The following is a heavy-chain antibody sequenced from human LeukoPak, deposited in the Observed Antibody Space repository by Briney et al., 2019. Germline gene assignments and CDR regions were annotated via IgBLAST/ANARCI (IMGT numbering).Heavy chain of an antibody. D-gene: IGHD3-3*01. V-gene: IGHV3-48*02. CDR2: ISSSSSTI. CDR3: ATDTLRFRMDV. J-gene: IGHJ6*04. Sequence: GGSLRLSCAASGFTFSSYSMNWVRQAPGKGLEWVSYISSSSSTIYYADSVKGRFTISRDNAKNSLFLQMNSLRDDDTGVYFCATDTLRFRMDVWGKGTTVIVSS. CDR1: GFTFSSYS.